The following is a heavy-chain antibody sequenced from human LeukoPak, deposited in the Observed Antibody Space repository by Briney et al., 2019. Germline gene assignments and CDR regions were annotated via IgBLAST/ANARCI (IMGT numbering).Heavy chain of an antibody. V-gene: IGHV1-2*02. CDR1: GYTFTDYY. Sequence: ASVKVSCKASGYTFTDYYIHWVRQAPGQGLEWMGWINPNSGDTKSAQKLQGRLTMTRDTSITTAYMDLSRLTSDDAAVYYCTRDDIVGARDFDYWGQGTLVTVSS. J-gene: IGHJ4*02. D-gene: IGHD1-26*01. CDR3: TRDDIVGARDFDY. CDR2: INPNSGDT.